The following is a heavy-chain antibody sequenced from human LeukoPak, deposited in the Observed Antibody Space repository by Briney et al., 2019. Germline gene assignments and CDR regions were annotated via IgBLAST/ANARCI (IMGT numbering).Heavy chain of an antibody. CDR1: GYTFTSYS. J-gene: IGHJ5*02. CDR3: ARTGTPTADWFDP. Sequence: GASVEVSCKASGYTFTSYSINWVRQAPGQGLEWMGWINPNSGATNYAQNFQGRVTMTRDTSISTAYMELSRLRTDDTAFYYCARTGTPTADWFDPWGQGTLVTVSS. V-gene: IGHV1-2*02. CDR2: INPNSGAT. D-gene: IGHD1-1*01.